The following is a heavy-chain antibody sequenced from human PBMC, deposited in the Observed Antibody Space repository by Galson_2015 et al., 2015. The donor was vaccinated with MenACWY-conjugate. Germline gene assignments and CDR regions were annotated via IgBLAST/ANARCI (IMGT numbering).Heavy chain of an antibody. J-gene: IGHJ3*02. CDR3: AKDSYCSSTSCYSAFDI. D-gene: IGHD2-2*02. CDR2: ISYDGSNK. CDR1: GFTFSSYG. V-gene: IGHV3-30*18. Sequence: SLRLSCAASGFTFSSYGMHWVRQAPGKGLEWVAVISYDGSNKYYADSVKGRFTISRDNSKNTLYLQMNSLRAEDTAVYYCAKDSYCSSTSCYSAFDIWGQGTMVTVSS.